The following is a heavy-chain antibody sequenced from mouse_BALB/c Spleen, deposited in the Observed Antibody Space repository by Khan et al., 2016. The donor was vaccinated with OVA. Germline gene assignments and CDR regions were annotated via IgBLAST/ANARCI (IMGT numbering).Heavy chain of an antibody. CDR1: GYSITSDYA. CDR2: ISYSGRT. CDR3: ARSVTITTVVATDFDY. V-gene: IGHV3-2*02. J-gene: IGHJ2*01. Sequence: EVQLQESGPGLVKPSQSLSLTCTVTGYSITSDYAWNWIRQFPGNKLEWMGYISYSGRTSYNPSLKSRISITRDTSKNQFCLQLNSVTTEYTATYYCARSVTITTVVATDFDYWGQGTTLTVSS. D-gene: IGHD1-1*01.